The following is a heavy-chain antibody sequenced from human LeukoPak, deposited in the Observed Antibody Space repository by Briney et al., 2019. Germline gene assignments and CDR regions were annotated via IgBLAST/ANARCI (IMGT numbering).Heavy chain of an antibody. Sequence: GESLKISCKGSGYSFTSYWISWVRQMPGKGREWMGRIDPSDSYTNYSPSFQGHVTISADKSISTAYLQWSSLKASDTAMYYCARAGYSSGWDQNLDYWGQGTLVTVSS. CDR3: ARAGYSSGWDQNLDY. D-gene: IGHD6-19*01. CDR2: IDPSDSYT. J-gene: IGHJ4*02. CDR1: GYSFTSYW. V-gene: IGHV5-10-1*01.